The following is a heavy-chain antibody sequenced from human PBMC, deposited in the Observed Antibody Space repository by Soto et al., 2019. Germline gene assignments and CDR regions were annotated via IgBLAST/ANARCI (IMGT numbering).Heavy chain of an antibody. D-gene: IGHD3-3*02. CDR2: IVPIFRTA. CDR3: ARDKDRPQLGGNYYYIMDV. Sequence: QVQVVQSGAEVKQPGSSVKVSCKASGGSFSTAAISWVRQAPGQGLEWMGGIVPIFRTADYAQTFQGRVTITADESTSTAYLELSSLRSEDTAVYYCARDKDRPQLGGNYYYIMDVWGQGTTVTVSS. J-gene: IGHJ6*02. CDR1: GGSFSTAA. V-gene: IGHV1-69*12.